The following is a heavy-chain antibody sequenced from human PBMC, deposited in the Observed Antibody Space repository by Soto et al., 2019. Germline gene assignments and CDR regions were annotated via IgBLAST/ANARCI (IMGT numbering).Heavy chain of an antibody. V-gene: IGHV3-30*18. Sequence: GGSLRLSCAASGFTFSSYGMHWVRQAPGKGLEWVAVISYDGSNKYYADSVKGRFTISRDNSKNTLYLQMNSLRAEDTAVYYCAKDQVSSGYSYGQGVFDYWGQGTLVTVSS. CDR1: GFTFSSYG. J-gene: IGHJ4*02. D-gene: IGHD5-18*01. CDR3: AKDQVSSGYSYGQGVFDY. CDR2: ISYDGSNK.